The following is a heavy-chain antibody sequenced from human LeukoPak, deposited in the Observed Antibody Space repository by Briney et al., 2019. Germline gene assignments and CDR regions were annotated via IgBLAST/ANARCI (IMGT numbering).Heavy chain of an antibody. CDR1: GGSFSGYY. CDR2: IYYSGST. D-gene: IGHD3-22*01. Sequence: SETLSLTCAVYGGSFSGYYWSWIRQPPGKGLEWIGYIYYSGSTNYNPSLKSRVTISVDTSKNQFSLKLSSVTAADTAVYYCARHSSGYYFDYWGQGTLVTVSS. J-gene: IGHJ4*02. V-gene: IGHV4-59*08. CDR3: ARHSSGYYFDY.